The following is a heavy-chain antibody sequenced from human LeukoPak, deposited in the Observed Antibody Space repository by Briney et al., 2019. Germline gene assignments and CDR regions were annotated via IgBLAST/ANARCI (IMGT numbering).Heavy chain of an antibody. V-gene: IGHV1-18*04. Sequence: ASVKVSCKASGYTFTSYGISWVRQAPGQGLEWMGWTSAYNGNTNYAQKLQGRVTMTTDTSTSTAYMELRSLRSDDTAVYYCARGSSIVVVPAAHDEAFDIWGQGTMVTVSS. J-gene: IGHJ3*02. D-gene: IGHD2-2*01. CDR3: ARGSSIVVVPAAHDEAFDI. CDR1: GYTFTSYG. CDR2: TSAYNGNT.